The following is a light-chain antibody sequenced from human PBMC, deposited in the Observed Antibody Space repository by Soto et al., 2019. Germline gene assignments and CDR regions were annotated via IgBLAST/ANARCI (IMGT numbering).Light chain of an antibody. CDR1: SSDIGAYNY. J-gene: IGLJ3*02. V-gene: IGLV2-14*01. Sequence: QSALTQPASVSGSPGQSITISCTGTSSDIGAYNYVSWYRQHPGEAPKLIIYEVTHRPSGISSRFSGSRSGTTASLTISGIQAEDEADYYCSSYASDITHVFGGGTKLTVL. CDR3: SSYASDITHV. CDR2: EVT.